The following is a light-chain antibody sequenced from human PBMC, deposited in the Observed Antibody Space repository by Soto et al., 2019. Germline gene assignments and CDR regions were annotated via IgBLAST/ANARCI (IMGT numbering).Light chain of an antibody. J-gene: IGLJ3*02. V-gene: IGLV2-14*01. CDR1: SNDVGSYNY. CDR3: SSYTSSVTVV. Sequence: QSALTQPASVSGSPGQSITISCTGTSNDVGSYNYVSWYQHHPGKAPKLMIYDVSNRPSGVSNRFSGSKSGNTASLTISGRQAEDEADYYCSSYTSSVTVVFGGGTKLTVL. CDR2: DVS.